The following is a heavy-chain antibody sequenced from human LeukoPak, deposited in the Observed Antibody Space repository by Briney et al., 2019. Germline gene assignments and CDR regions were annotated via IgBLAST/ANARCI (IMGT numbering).Heavy chain of an antibody. D-gene: IGHD4-17*01. CDR3: ARDRDYGDHDAFDI. Sequence: ASVKVSCKASGGTFSSYAISWVRQAPGQGLEWMGGIIPIFGTANYAQRFQGRVTITADESTSTAYMELSSLRSEDTAVYYCARDRDYGDHDAFDIWGQGTMVTVSS. J-gene: IGHJ3*02. V-gene: IGHV1-69*13. CDR2: IIPIFGTA. CDR1: GGTFSSYA.